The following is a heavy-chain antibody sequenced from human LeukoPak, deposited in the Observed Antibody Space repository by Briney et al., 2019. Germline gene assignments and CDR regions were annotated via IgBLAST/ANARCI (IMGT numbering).Heavy chain of an antibody. CDR3: ARDTNFVPDY. D-gene: IGHD2-2*01. CDR1: GYTFTSYG. J-gene: IGHJ4*02. CDR2: IYTYNGNT. Sequence: ASVTVSCTASGYTFTSYGIRWVRQAPGQGLEWMGWIYTYNGNTMYAQKLQGRVTMTADTSTNTAYMELRSLRSDDTAVYYCARDTNFVPDYWGQGTLITVS. V-gene: IGHV1-18*01.